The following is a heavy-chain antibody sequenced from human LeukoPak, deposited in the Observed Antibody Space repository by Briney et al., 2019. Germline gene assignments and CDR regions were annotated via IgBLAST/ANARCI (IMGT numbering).Heavy chain of an antibody. J-gene: IGHJ6*03. D-gene: IGHD3-10*01. V-gene: IGHV1-69*06. Sequence: VASVKVSCKASGGTFSSYAISWVRQAPGQGLEWMGGIIPIFGTANYAQKFQGRVTITADKSTSTAYMELSSLRSEDTAVYYCARGDGWQYYYYMDVWGKGTTVTVSS. CDR3: ARGDGWQYYYYMDV. CDR2: IIPIFGTA. CDR1: GGTFSSYA.